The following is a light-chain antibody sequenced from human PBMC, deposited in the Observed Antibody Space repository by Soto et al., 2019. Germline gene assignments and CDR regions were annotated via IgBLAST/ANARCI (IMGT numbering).Light chain of an antibody. CDR1: SSDIGGYNY. Sequence: QSALTQPASVSGSPGQSITISCTGTSSDIGGYNYVSWYQQHPDKAPKLIIYDVSNRPSGVSNRFSGSKSGNTASLTISGLQAEDEADYYCSSYISSSTLDVVFGGGTKLTVL. V-gene: IGLV2-14*01. CDR2: DVS. CDR3: SSYISSSTLDVV. J-gene: IGLJ2*01.